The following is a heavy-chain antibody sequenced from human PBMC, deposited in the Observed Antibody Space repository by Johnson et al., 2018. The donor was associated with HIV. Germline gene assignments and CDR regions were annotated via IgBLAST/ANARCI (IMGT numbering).Heavy chain of an antibody. CDR1: GFSISNYA. D-gene: IGHD7-27*01. Sequence: MQLVESGGGVVQPGRSPRLACVTSGFSISNYAMHWVRQAPGKGLEWVSAISGSGGSTYYADSVKGRFTISRDNSKNTLYLQMNSLRAEDTAVYYCARQLGSDAFDIWGQGTMVTVSS. V-gene: IGHV3-NL1*01. CDR3: ARQLGSDAFDI. CDR2: ISGSGGST. J-gene: IGHJ3*02.